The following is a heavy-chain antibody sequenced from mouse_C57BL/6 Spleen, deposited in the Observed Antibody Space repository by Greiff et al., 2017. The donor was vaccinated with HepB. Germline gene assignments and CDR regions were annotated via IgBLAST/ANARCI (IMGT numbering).Heavy chain of an antibody. D-gene: IGHD2-3*01. J-gene: IGHJ3*01. Sequence: EVQLVESGPGLVKPSQSLSLTCSVTGYSITSGYYWNWIRQFPGNKLEWMGYISYDGSNNYNPSLKNRISITRDTSKNQFFLKLNSVTTEDTATYYCASYDFAYWGQGTLVTVSA. CDR1: GYSITSGYY. CDR2: ISYDGSN. V-gene: IGHV3-6*01. CDR3: ASYDFAY.